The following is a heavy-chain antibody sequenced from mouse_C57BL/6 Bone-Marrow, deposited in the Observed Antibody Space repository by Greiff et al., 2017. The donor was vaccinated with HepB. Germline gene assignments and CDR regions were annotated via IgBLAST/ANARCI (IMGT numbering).Heavy chain of an antibody. D-gene: IGHD1-1*01. Sequence: QVQLQQSGPELVKPGAPVKISCKASGYAFSSSWMNWVKQRPGKGLEWIGRIYPGDGDTNYNGKFKGKATLTADKSSSTAYMQLSSLTSEDSAVYFCARYSDYYGSSYWYFDVWGTGTTVTVSS. CDR2: IYPGDGDT. J-gene: IGHJ1*03. V-gene: IGHV1-82*01. CDR3: ARYSDYYGSSYWYFDV. CDR1: GYAFSSSW.